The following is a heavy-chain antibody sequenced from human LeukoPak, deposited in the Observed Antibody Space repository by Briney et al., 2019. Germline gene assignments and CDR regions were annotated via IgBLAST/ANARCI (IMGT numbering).Heavy chain of an antibody. Sequence: SETVLLTCTVSGGFISNYYWSWIRQPAGKGLEWIGRIYTSTSTNYNPSLKSRVPLSVDPSKNQFSLRLRSLTAADTAEYYCARGRYWSATICSGGDAFDIWGQGTVVTVSS. CDR2: IYTSTST. V-gene: IGHV4-4*07. D-gene: IGHD5-24*01. CDR1: GGFISNYY. J-gene: IGHJ3*02. CDR3: ARGRYWSATICSGGDAFDI.